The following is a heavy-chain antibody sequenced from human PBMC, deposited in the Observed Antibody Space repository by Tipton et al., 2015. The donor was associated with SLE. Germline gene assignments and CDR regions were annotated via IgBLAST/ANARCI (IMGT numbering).Heavy chain of an antibody. J-gene: IGHJ6*03. CDR3: ARGVAGYFYYCYMDV. Sequence: TLSLTCAVYGGSFSGYYWSWIRQSPGKRLEWIGEISHSGSANYNPSLKSRGTISLDMSKNQFSLRLSSVTAADTAVYYCARGVAGYFYYCYMDVWGKGTTVTISS. CDR2: ISHSGSA. CDR1: GGSFSGYY. V-gene: IGHV4-34*01.